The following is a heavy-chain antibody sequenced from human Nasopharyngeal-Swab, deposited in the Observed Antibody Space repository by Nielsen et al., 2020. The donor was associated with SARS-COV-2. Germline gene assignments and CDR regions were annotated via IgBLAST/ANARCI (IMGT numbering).Heavy chain of an antibody. J-gene: IGHJ4*02. D-gene: IGHD1-26*01. CDR3: ARDGGGSYYWHYFDY. CDR1: GGSISSYY. Sequence: SETLSLTCTVSGGSISSYYWSWIRQPPGKGLEWIGYIYYSGSTNYNPSLKSRVTISVDTSKNQFSLKLSSVTAADTAVYYCARDGGGSYYWHYFDYWGQGTLVTVSS. CDR2: IYYSGST. V-gene: IGHV4-59*01.